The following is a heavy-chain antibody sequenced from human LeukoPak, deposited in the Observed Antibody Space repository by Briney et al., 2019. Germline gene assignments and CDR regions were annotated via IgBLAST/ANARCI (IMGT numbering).Heavy chain of an antibody. J-gene: IGHJ4*02. CDR3: AKYRSAWSFDY. Sequence: GGSLRLSCAASGFTFSSYAMNWVRQAPGKGLEWVSSISGGSNNINYAGSVKGRFTTSRDNSQNTLYLQMNSLRADDTAVYYCAKYRSAWSFDYWGQGTLVTVSS. CDR2: ISGGSNNI. V-gene: IGHV3-23*01. CDR1: GFTFSSYA. D-gene: IGHD6-13*01.